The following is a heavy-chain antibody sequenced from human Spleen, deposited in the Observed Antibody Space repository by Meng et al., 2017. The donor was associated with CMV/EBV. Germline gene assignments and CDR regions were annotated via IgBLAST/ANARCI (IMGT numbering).Heavy chain of an antibody. CDR2: INTRGGST. J-gene: IGHJ4*02. Sequence: ETLSLTCVVYGGSFSGYYWSWVRQAPGKGLEWVSAINTRGGSTTYADPVKGRFSISRDNYQDTLYLQMNNLRAEDTAVYYCARDFRSGYYPIDYWGQGTLVTVSS. CDR3: ARDFRSGYYPIDY. D-gene: IGHD3-3*01. V-gene: IGHV3-23*01. CDR1: GGSFSGYY.